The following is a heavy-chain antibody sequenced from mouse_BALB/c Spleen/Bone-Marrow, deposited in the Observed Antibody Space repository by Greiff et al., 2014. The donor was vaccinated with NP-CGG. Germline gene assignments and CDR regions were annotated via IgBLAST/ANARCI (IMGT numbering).Heavy chain of an antibody. V-gene: IGHV3-2*02. Sequence: VQLQQSGPGLVKPSQSLSLTCTVTGCSITSDYAWYWIRQFPGNKLGWMGYISYSGSSSYNPSLNSRISITRDTYKNQFFLQLNSVTTEDTATYYCARYYGSSYYAIDYWGQGTSVTVSS. D-gene: IGHD1-1*01. CDR2: ISYSGSS. CDR1: GCSITSDYA. CDR3: ARYYGSSYYAIDY. J-gene: IGHJ4*01.